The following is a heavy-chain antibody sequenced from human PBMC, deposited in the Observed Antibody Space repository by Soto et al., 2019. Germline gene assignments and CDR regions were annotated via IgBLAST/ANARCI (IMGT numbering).Heavy chain of an antibody. V-gene: IGHV4-61*01. CDR1: GGSVSSGSYY. J-gene: IGHJ4*02. D-gene: IGHD4-4*01. CDR2: IYYSGST. Sequence: QVQLQESGPGLVKPSETLSLTCTVSGGSVSSGSYYWSWIRQPPGKGLEWIGYIYYSGSTNYNPSLKRSVTISVDTSKNQFSLKLRSVTAADTAVYYCARVTTVTSFDYWGQGTLVTVSS. CDR3: ARVTTVTSFDY.